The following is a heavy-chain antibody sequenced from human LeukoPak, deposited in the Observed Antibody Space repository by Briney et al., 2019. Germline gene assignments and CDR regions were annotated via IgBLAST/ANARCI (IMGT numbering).Heavy chain of an antibody. J-gene: IGHJ4*02. V-gene: IGHV1-2*02. CDR2: INPNSGGT. D-gene: IGHD2-15*01. CDR3: ARGACSGGSCYSAHFDY. Sequence: ASVKVSCKASGYTFTGYYMHWVRQAPGQGLEWMGWINPNSGGTNYAQKFQGRVTMTRDTSISTAYMELSSLRSEDTAVYYCARGACSGGSCYSAHFDYWGQGTLVTVSS. CDR1: GYTFTGYY.